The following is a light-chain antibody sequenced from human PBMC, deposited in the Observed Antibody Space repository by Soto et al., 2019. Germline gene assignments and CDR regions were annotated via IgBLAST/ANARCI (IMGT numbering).Light chain of an antibody. Sequence: VLTQPPSVSAAPGQKVTISCSGSSSNIGNNYVSWYQQLPGTAPKLLIYDNNKRPSGIPDRFSGSKSGTSATLGITGLQTGDEADYYCGTWDSSLSGVFGTGTKVTVL. V-gene: IGLV1-51*01. CDR2: DNN. CDR3: GTWDSSLSGV. CDR1: SSNIGNNY. J-gene: IGLJ1*01.